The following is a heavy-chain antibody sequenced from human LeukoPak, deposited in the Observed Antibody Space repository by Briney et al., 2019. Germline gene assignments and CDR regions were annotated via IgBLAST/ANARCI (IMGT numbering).Heavy chain of an antibody. V-gene: IGHV3-30*04. Sequence: PGGSLRLSCAASGFTFSSYAMHWDRQAPGKGLEWVAVISYDGSNKYYADSVKGRFTISRDNSNNTLFLQMNSLRIEDTAVYYCGSYGSGSFPGYRGQGTLVTVSS. CDR3: GSYGSGSFPGY. CDR2: ISYDGSNK. J-gene: IGHJ4*02. CDR1: GFTFSSYA. D-gene: IGHD3-10*01.